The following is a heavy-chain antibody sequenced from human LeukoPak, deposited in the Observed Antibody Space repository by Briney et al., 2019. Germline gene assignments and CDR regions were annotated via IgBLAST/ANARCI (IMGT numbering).Heavy chain of an antibody. V-gene: IGHV4-39*01. CDR1: GGSISSSSYY. J-gene: IGHJ5*02. D-gene: IGHD3-22*01. Sequence: SETLSLTCTVSGGSISSSSYYWGWIRQPPEKGLEWIGSIYYGGSTYYNPSLKSRVTISVDTSKNQFSPKLSSVTAADTAVYYCARHISSGNNWFDPWGQGTLVTVPS. CDR2: IYYGGST. CDR3: ARHISSGNNWFDP.